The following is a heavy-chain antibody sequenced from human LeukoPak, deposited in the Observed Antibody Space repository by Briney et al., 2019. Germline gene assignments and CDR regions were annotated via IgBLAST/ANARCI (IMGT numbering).Heavy chain of an antibody. V-gene: IGHV4-4*07. CDR1: GGSISSYY. J-gene: IGHJ2*01. CDR2: IYTSGST. CDR3: ARESDTAMVIWYFDL. D-gene: IGHD5-18*01. Sequence: SETLSLTCTVSGGSISSYYWSWIRQPAGRGLEWIGRIYTSGSTNYNPSLKSRVTMSVDTSKNQFSLKLSSVTAADTAVYYCARESDTAMVIWYFDLWRRGTLVTVSS.